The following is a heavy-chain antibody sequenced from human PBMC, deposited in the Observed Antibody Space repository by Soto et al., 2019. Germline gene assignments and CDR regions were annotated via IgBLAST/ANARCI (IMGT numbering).Heavy chain of an antibody. V-gene: IGHV4-39*01. Sequence: QLQLQESGPGLVKPSETLSLTCTVSGGSISSNSYYWGWIRQPPGKGLEWIGNIYYSGNTYYNPSLQSRVTISVDTSKNQFSLKLSSVTAADTAVYYCTRYYDRSGYYLDYWGQGTLVTVSS. CDR3: TRYYDRSGYYLDY. D-gene: IGHD3-22*01. J-gene: IGHJ4*02. CDR1: GGSISSNSYY. CDR2: IYYSGNT.